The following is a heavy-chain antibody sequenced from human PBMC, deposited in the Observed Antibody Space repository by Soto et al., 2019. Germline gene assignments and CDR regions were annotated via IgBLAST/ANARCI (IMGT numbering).Heavy chain of an antibody. CDR3: AREGVPAAIGYYYYGMDV. CDR1: GGTFSSYA. D-gene: IGHD2-2*02. CDR2: IIPIFGTA. J-gene: IGHJ6*02. Sequence: VKVSCKASGGTFSSYAISWVRQAPGQGLEWMGGIIPIFGTANYAQKFQGRVTITADESTSTAYMELSSLRSEDTAVYYCAREGVPAAIGYYYYGMDVWGQGTTVTVSS. V-gene: IGHV1-69*13.